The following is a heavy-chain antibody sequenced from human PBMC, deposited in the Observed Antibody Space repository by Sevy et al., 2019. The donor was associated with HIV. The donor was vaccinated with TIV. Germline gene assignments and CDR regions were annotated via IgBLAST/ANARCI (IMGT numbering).Heavy chain of an antibody. V-gene: IGHV3-23*01. CDR3: AKGDRTFYGFDV. D-gene: IGHD2-15*01. J-gene: IGHJ6*02. CDR2: ISGGGGST. CDR1: GFTFSNYA. Sequence: GGSLRLSCAASGFTFSNYAMSWVRQAPGKGLEWVSGISGGGGSTYSADSVKGRFTISRDNSKNTLYLQMNSLRAEVTAVYYCAKGDRTFYGFDVWGQGTTVTVSS.